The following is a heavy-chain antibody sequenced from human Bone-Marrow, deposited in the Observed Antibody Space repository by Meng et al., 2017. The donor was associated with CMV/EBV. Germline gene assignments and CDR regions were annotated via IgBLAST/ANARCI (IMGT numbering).Heavy chain of an antibody. CDR3: ARDQFGSGYSTV. J-gene: IGHJ4*02. Sequence: SCAASGFTFVSYWMPWVRRAPGKGLVWVSRINSDGSSTSYADSVKGRFTISRDNAKNTLYLQMNSLRAEDTAVYYCARDQFGSGYSTVWGQGTLVTVSS. CDR2: INSDGSST. D-gene: IGHD5-12*01. V-gene: IGHV3-74*01. CDR1: GFTFVSYW.